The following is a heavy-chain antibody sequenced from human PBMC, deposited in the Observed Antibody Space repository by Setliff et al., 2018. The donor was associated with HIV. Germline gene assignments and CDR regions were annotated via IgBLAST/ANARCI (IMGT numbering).Heavy chain of an antibody. CDR3: VRHADSLDY. J-gene: IGHJ4*02. Sequence: ASVKVSCQASGYTFTGYYMHWVRQAPGQGLEWMGRIYPNSGGANSAQKFQGRVTMTRDTSVSTAYMELNRLRSDDTAVYYCVRHADSLDYWGQGTLVTVSS. V-gene: IGHV1-2*06. CDR2: IYPNSGGA. CDR1: GYTFTGYY. D-gene: IGHD4-4*01.